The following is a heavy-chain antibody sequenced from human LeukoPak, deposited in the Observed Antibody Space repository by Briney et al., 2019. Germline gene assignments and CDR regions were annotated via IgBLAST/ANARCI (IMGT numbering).Heavy chain of an antibody. Sequence: PGGSLRLSCAASGFTFSSYAMSWVRQAPGKGLEWVSDISGGGATTFYADSVKGRFTISRDNSKNTLYLQLSSLSAEDTAVYYCAKSTGYTTTGRDFDSWGRGTLVTVSS. CDR3: AKSTGYTTTGRDFDS. V-gene: IGHV3-23*01. CDR1: GFTFSSYA. CDR2: ISGGGATT. D-gene: IGHD3-16*02. J-gene: IGHJ4*02.